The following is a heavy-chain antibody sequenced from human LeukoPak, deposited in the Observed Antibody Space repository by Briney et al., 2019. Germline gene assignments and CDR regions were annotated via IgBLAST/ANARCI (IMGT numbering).Heavy chain of an antibody. CDR1: GGTMSGGNYY. CDR3: ARGMVRGVTLFDY. J-gene: IGHJ4*02. CDR2: IFYSGTT. V-gene: IGHV4-39*01. Sequence: SETLSLTCTVSGGTMSGGNYYWGWIRQPPGKGLEWIGSIFYSGTTYYNPSLKTRVTISLDTSKNQFSLNLSSVTAADTAVYYCARGMVRGVTLFDYWGQGTLVTVSS. D-gene: IGHD3-10*01.